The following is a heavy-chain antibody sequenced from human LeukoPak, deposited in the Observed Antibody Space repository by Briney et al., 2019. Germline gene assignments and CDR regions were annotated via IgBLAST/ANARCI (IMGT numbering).Heavy chain of an antibody. CDR3: ARHPFATPFDY. V-gene: IGHV4-59*08. D-gene: IGHD2-15*01. J-gene: IGHJ4*02. CDR2: AYYSGHT. Sequence: PSETLSLTCTVSGGSISSYYWSWIRQPPGKGLEWIGYAYYSGHTNYNSSLKSRVTMSLDTSKSQFSLRLSSVTAADTAVYFCARHPFATPFDYWGPGTLVTVSS. CDR1: GGSISSYY.